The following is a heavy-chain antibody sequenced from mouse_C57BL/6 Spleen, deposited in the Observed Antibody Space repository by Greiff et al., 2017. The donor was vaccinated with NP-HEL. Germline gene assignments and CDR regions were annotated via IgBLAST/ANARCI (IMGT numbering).Heavy chain of an antibody. J-gene: IGHJ2*01. CDR1: GYTFTSYW. D-gene: IGHD4-1*01. CDR2: INPSSGYT. V-gene: IGHV1-7*01. Sequence: VQLQQSGAELAKPGASVKLSCKASGYTFTSYWMHWVKQRPGQGLEWIGYINPSSGYTKYNQKFKDKATLTADKSSRTAYMQLSSLTYEDSAVYYCASRLTGTGYWGQGTTLTVSS. CDR3: ASRLTGTGY.